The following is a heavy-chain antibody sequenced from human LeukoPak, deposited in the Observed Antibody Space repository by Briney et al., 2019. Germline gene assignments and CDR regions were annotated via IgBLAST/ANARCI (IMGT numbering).Heavy chain of an antibody. CDR1: GFTFSSYE. J-gene: IGHJ3*02. V-gene: IGHV3-48*03. Sequence: TGGSLRLSCAASGFTFSSYEMNWVRQAPGKGLEWASYISSSGSTIYYADSVKGRFTISRDNAKNSLYLQMNSLRAEDTAVYYCARASYYYDSSGYLSDAFDIWGRGTMVTVSS. CDR3: ARASYYYDSSGYLSDAFDI. CDR2: ISSSGSTI. D-gene: IGHD3-22*01.